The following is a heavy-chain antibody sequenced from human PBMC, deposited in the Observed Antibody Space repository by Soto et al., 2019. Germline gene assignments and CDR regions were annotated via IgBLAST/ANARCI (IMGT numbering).Heavy chain of an antibody. V-gene: IGHV3-23*01. Sequence: GGSLRLSCAASGFTFSSYAMSWVRQAPEKGLEWVSAISGSGGSTYYADSVKGRFTISRDNSKNTLSLQMNSLRSDDTAVYFCASADYGDEDYWGQGTLVTVSS. D-gene: IGHD4-17*01. J-gene: IGHJ4*02. CDR2: ISGSGGST. CDR1: GFTFSSYA. CDR3: ASADYGDEDY.